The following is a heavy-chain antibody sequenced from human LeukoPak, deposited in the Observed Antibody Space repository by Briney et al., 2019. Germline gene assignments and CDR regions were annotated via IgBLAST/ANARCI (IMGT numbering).Heavy chain of an antibody. CDR3: ARDKDPEGYSGSYLFDY. CDR1: GFTFSSYA. D-gene: IGHD1-26*01. V-gene: IGHV3-30-3*01. J-gene: IGHJ4*02. CDR2: ISYDGSNK. Sequence: PGRSLRLSCAASGFTFSSYAMHWVRQAPGKGLEWVAVISYDGSNKYYADSVKGRFTISRDNSKNTLYLQMNSLRAEDTAVYYCARDKDPEGYSGSYLFDYWGQGTLVTVSS.